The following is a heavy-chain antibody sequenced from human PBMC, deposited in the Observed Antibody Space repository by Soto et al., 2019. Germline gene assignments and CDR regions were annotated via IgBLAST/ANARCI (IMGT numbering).Heavy chain of an antibody. J-gene: IGHJ4*02. CDR3: AKDRGDGFKGFFDY. V-gene: IGHV3-30*18. Sequence: GGSLRLSCAASGFRFSSYDMQWVRQAPGKGLEWVAVISFDGSNKYYGDSVKGRFTVSRDNPENTLYLQINSLRAEDTAVYYCAKDRGDGFKGFFDYWGQGTLVTVSS. CDR2: ISFDGSNK. CDR1: GFRFSSYD. D-gene: IGHD5-12*01.